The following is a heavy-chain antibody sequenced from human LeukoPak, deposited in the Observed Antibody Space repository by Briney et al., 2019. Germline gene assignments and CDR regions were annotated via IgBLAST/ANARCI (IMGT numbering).Heavy chain of an antibody. J-gene: IGHJ4*02. Sequence: GASVKVSCKVSGYTLTELSMHWVRQAPGKGLEWMGGFDPEDGETIYAQKFQGRVTMTEDTSTDTAYMELSSLRSEDTAVYYCATDRFLSGSGSSTFDYWGQGTLVTVSS. CDR1: GYTLTELS. CDR3: ATDRFLSGSGSSTFDY. CDR2: FDPEDGET. V-gene: IGHV1-24*01. D-gene: IGHD3-10*01.